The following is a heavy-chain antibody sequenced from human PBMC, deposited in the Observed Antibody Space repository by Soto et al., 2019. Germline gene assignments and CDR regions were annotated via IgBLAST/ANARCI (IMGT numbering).Heavy chain of an antibody. J-gene: IGHJ4*02. D-gene: IGHD6-13*01. CDR1: GGSISSSSPY. V-gene: IGHV4-39*01. CDR2: IYYTGIT. Sequence: QLQLQESGPGLVKPSETLSLTCGVSGGSISSSSPYWGWIRQPPGKGLQWIGNIYYTGITYFNPSLKSRVTISVDTSKIQFFLKLTSVTAADTAVYYCATGYGSSWYDYWGQGTRVTVAS. CDR3: ATGYGSSWYDY.